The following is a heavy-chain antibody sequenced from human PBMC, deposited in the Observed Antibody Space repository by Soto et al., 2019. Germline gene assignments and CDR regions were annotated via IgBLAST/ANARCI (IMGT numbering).Heavy chain of an antibody. Sequence: LSLTCTVSGGSISSYYWSWIRQPPGKGLEWIGYIYYSGSTNYNPSLKSRVTISVDTSKNQFSLKLSSVTAADTAVYYCARDQAAVAADNWFDPWGQGTLVTVSS. CDR3: ARDQAAVAADNWFDP. V-gene: IGHV4-59*01. CDR2: IYYSGST. D-gene: IGHD6-19*01. J-gene: IGHJ5*02. CDR1: GGSISSYY.